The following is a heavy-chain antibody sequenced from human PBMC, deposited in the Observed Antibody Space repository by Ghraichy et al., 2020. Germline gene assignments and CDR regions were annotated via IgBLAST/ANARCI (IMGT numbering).Heavy chain of an antibody. D-gene: IGHD5-12*01. CDR2: ISAYNGNT. V-gene: IGHV1-18*04. J-gene: IGHJ3*02. CDR1: GYTFTSYG. Sequence: ASVKVSCKASGYTFTSYGISWVRQAPGQGLEWMGWISAYNGNTNYAQKLQGRVTMTTDTSTSTAYMELRSLRSDDTAVYYCATVGGGYSGRSHAFDIWGQGTMVTVSS. CDR3: ATVGGGYSGRSHAFDI.